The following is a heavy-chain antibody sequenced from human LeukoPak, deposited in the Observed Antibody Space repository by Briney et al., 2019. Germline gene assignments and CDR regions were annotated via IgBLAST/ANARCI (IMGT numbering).Heavy chain of an antibody. CDR1: RFTFSNYG. CDR3: ARADVPRKYYDFWSGPGDNWFDP. CDR2: ISSSSSYI. J-gene: IGHJ5*02. D-gene: IGHD3-3*01. V-gene: IGHV3-21*01. Sequence: GGSLRLSCAASRFTFSNYGVNWVRQAPGKGLEWVSSISSSSSYIYYADSVKGRFTISRDNAKNSLYLQMNSLRAEDTAVYYCARADVPRKYYDFWSGPGDNWFDPWGQGTLVTVSS.